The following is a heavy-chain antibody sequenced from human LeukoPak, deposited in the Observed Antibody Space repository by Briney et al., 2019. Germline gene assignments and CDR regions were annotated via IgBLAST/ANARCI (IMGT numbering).Heavy chain of an antibody. CDR3: AKAMSSGYCSSTSCPPHYYYYGMDV. J-gene: IGHJ6*02. CDR1: GFTFSNYG. Sequence: GGSLRLSCAASGFTFSNYGMSWVRQAPGKGLEWVSTFGYSGKTFYADSVKGRFTISRDNSKNTLYLQMSSLRAEDSAVYYCAKAMSSGYCSSTSCPPHYYYYGMDVWGQGTTVTVSS. D-gene: IGHD2-2*01. CDR2: FGYSGKT. V-gene: IGHV3-23*01.